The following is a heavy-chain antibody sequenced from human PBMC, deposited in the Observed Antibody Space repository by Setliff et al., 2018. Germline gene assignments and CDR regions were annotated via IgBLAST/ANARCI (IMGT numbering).Heavy chain of an antibody. J-gene: IGHJ4*02. CDR1: GFSINSGTHF. D-gene: IGHD1-1*01. V-gene: IGHV4-39*01. Sequence: SETLSLTCTVSGFSINSGTHFWGWIRQPPGKGLEWIGSIHYSGNTYYNASPKSRVIISVDTAQNQFSLSLSSVTAADTAVYYCAGTGTHRYFDYWGQGTLVTVSS. CDR2: IHYSGNT. CDR3: AGTGTHRYFDY.